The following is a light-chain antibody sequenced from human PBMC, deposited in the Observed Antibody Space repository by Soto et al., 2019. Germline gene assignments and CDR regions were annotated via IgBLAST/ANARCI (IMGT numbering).Light chain of an antibody. CDR1: QSVTNY. V-gene: IGKV3-11*01. CDR2: DTS. Sequence: EIVLTQSPATLSLSPGERATLSCRASQSVTNYLAWYQQKPGQAPRLLIYDTSNRATGIPARFSGSGSGTDFTRTISSIEPEDSAVYYCQQRSNWPKTFGQGTRLEIK. CDR3: QQRSNWPKT. J-gene: IGKJ5*01.